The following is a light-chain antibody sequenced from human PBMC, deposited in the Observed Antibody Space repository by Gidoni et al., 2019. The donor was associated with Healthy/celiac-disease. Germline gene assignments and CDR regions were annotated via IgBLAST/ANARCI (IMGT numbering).Light chain of an antibody. CDR1: QSVSSSY. Sequence: EMGLKQSPGTLSLSPGERATLYCRASQSVSSSYLAGYQQQPGQAHRLLIYGASSRAPGIPDWFSGSGSGPDFTLTLSRLEPYDFAVYYCQQYGSSPTFGQXTKVEIK. CDR2: GAS. J-gene: IGKJ1*01. CDR3: QQYGSSPT. V-gene: IGKV3-20*01.